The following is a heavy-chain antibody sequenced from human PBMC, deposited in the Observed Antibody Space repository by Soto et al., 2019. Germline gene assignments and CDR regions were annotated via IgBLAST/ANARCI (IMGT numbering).Heavy chain of an antibody. V-gene: IGHV1-18*04. Sequence: SVKVSYKTSGWTFNSYHFSLLRQAPGQGLEWLAWVHPYEGTTKVAHQFRDRLTVTTDTSAATVFMELTRLTSDDTAVYFCAREYYSTTTCIDYWGQGTLVTVSS. CDR3: AREYYSTTTCIDY. J-gene: IGHJ4*02. CDR1: GWTFNSYH. CDR2: VHPYEGTT. D-gene: IGHD2-15*01.